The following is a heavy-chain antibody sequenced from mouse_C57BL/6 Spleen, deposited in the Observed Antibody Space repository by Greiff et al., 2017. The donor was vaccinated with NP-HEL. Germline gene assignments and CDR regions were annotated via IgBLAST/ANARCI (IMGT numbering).Heavy chain of an antibody. D-gene: IGHD2-1*01. CDR2: IWGVGST. J-gene: IGHJ2*01. V-gene: IGHV2-6*01. Sequence: VQLQQSGPGLVAPSQSLSITCTVSGFSLTSYGVDWVRQSPGKGLEWLGVIWGVGSTNYNSALKSRLSISKDNSKSQVFLKMNSLQTDDTAMYYCARTSLYGNYFDYWGQGTTLTVSS. CDR1: GFSLTSYG. CDR3: ARTSLYGNYFDY.